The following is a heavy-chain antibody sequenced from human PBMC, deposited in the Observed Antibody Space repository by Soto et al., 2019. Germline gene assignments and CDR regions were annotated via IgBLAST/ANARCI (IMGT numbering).Heavy chain of an antibody. Sequence: EVQLVESGGGLVKPGGSLRLSCAASGFSFSSYDMSWVRQAPGKGLEWVSGISRSGGSTYYADSVKGRFTISRDNSKDTLFVQMSSLRAEDTAVYYCVKAYFGMDVWGQGTTVTVSS. V-gene: IGHV3-23*04. CDR3: VKAYFGMDV. CDR2: ISRSGGST. CDR1: GFSFSSYD. J-gene: IGHJ6*02.